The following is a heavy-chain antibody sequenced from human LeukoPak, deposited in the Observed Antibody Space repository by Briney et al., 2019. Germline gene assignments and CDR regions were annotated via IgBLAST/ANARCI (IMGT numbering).Heavy chain of an antibody. CDR1: GFTFSSYE. Sequence: GGSLRLSCAASGFTFSSYEMNWVRQAPGKGLEWVSYISSSGSTIYYADSVKGRFTISRDNAKNSLYLQMNSLRAEDTAVYCCARDGLRYFDWFDYWGQGTLVTVSS. D-gene: IGHD3-9*01. V-gene: IGHV3-48*03. CDR2: ISSSGSTI. J-gene: IGHJ4*02. CDR3: ARDGLRYFDWFDY.